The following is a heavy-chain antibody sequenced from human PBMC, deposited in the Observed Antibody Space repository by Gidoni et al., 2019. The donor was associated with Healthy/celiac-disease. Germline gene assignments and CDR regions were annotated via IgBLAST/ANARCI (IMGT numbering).Heavy chain of an antibody. J-gene: IGHJ3*02. V-gene: IGHV1-69*06. Sequence: QVQLVQSGAAVKKPGSSVKVSCKASGGPFSSYAISWVRQAPGQGLGWMGGIIPIFGTANYAKKFQGRVTITADKSTSTAYMELSSLRSEDTAVYYCASYITMVRGLRAFDIWGQGTMVTVSS. CDR1: GGPFSSYA. CDR3: ASYITMVRGLRAFDI. D-gene: IGHD3-10*01. CDR2: IIPIFGTA.